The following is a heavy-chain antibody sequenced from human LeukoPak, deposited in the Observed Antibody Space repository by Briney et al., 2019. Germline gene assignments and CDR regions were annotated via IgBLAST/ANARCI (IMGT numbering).Heavy chain of an antibody. D-gene: IGHD5-24*01. CDR1: GFTFNTYP. V-gene: IGHV3-30-3*01. CDR2: ISYVGTNK. J-gene: IGHJ4*02. CDR3: ANSHGYNDPFDY. Sequence: GKSLRLSCAASGFTFNTYPMHWVRQAPGKGLEWVALISYVGTNKYYADSVKGRFTISRDNSKNTLYLQMNSLRAEDTAVYYCANSHGYNDPFDYWGQGTLVTVSS.